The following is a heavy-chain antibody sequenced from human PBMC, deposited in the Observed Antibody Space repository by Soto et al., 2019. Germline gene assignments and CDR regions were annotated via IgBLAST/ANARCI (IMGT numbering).Heavy chain of an antibody. Sequence: QVQLVQSGAEVKNSGASVKVSCKASGYTFTSYGFSWVRQAPGQGLEWMGWISASNGNTNYAQKLQGRVTMTTDTCRGTAYMELRSLRSDDTATYYCARDSVRYCRDGVCQQGYYYFAMDVWGQGTTVTVS. D-gene: IGHD2-8*01. CDR1: GYTFTSYG. CDR2: ISASNGNT. V-gene: IGHV1-18*01. J-gene: IGHJ6*02. CDR3: ARDSVRYCRDGVCQQGYYYFAMDV.